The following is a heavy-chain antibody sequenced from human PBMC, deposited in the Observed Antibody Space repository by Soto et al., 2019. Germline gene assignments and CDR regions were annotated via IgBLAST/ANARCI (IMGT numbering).Heavy chain of an antibody. CDR3: ASSIN. J-gene: IGHJ4*02. V-gene: IGHV3-33*03. Sequence: QVQLVESGGGVVQPGRSLRLSCAASGFPFSSYGMHWVRQAPGKGLDWVGVIWDDGSNKDYAESVKGRFTISRDNSKNMLYLQMNSLRADDTAVYYCASSINWGQGTLVTVSS. CDR2: IWDDGSNK. CDR1: GFPFSSYG.